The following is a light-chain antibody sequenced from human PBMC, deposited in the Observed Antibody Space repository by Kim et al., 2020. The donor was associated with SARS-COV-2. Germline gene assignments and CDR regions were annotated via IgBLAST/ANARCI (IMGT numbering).Light chain of an antibody. J-gene: IGLJ3*02. CDR3: QTWGTGIHV. CDR1: SGHSSYA. CDR2: LNSDGSH. V-gene: IGLV4-69*01. Sequence: ASVKLTCTPSSGHSSYAIAWHQQQPEKGPRYLMKLNSDGSHSKGDGIPDRFSGSSSGAERYLTISSLQSEDEADYYCQTWGTGIHVFGGGTQLTVL.